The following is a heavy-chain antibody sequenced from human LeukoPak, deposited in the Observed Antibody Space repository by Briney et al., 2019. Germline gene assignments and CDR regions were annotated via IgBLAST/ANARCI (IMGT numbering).Heavy chain of an antibody. CDR3: ARECVPGATAHHYDY. D-gene: IGHD1-26*01. CDR2: INQDGSAK. CDR1: GFTFDTYW. J-gene: IGHJ4*02. V-gene: IGHV3-7*01. Sequence: GGSLRLSCAVTGFTFDTYWMSWVRQVPGKGLEWVANINQDGSAKYYVDSVKDRYTISRDNAKTSLDLQMNSLGADETGVYCCARECVPGATAHHYDYWGQGPVVTVS.